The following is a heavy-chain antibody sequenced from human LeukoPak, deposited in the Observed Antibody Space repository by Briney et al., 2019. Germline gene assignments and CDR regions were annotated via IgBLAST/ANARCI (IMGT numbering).Heavy chain of an antibody. Sequence: GGSLRLSCAASGFTFSSYGMHWVRQAPGKGLEWVAVISYDGSNKYYADSVKGRFTISRDNSENTLYLQMNSLRAEDTAVYYCAKGICSGGSCYLLDYWGQGTLVTVSS. V-gene: IGHV3-30*18. J-gene: IGHJ4*02. D-gene: IGHD2-15*01. CDR3: AKGICSGGSCYLLDY. CDR1: GFTFSSYG. CDR2: ISYDGSNK.